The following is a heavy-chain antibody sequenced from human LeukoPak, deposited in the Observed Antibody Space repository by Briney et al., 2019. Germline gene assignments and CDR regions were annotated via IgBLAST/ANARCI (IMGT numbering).Heavy chain of an antibody. J-gene: IGHJ4*02. CDR1: GFTFSTYS. D-gene: IGHD3-22*01. CDR3: ATLDLRGYYFDY. Sequence: GGSLRLSCAASGFTFSTYSMNWVRQAPGKGLEYVSVIYSGGATYYADSVKGRFTISRHNSKHTLYLQMNSLRAEDTAVYYCATLDLRGYYFDYWGQGTQVTVSS. V-gene: IGHV3-53*04. CDR2: IYSGGAT.